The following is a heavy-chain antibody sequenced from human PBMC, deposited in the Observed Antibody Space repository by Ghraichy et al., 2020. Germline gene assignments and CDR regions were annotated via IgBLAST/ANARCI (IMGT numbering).Heavy chain of an antibody. CDR2: IYKGGAT. J-gene: IGHJ3*01. D-gene: IGHD3/OR15-3a*01. V-gene: IGHV3-66*04. CDR3: VRPNPDWLGAFDL. CDR1: GFAVSNLY. Sequence: GGSLRLSCAASGFAVSNLYMSWVRQAPGKGLEWVATIYKGGATFYEDSVKGRFAISRDSSKNTLFLQMNSLRGEDSSTYYCVRPNPDWLGAFDLWGQGTTVTVSS.